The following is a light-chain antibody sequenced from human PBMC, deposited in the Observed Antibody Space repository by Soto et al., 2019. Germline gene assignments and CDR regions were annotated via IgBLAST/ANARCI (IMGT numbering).Light chain of an antibody. CDR3: QQYASSPLT. Sequence: EIELTQSPGTLSLSPGERATLSCRASQSVSSSYLAWYQQKPGQAPRLLIYDASSRATGIPDRFSGSGSGTDFTLTISRLQPEDFAVYYCQQYASSPLTFGGGTKVGIK. J-gene: IGKJ4*01. CDR1: QSVSSSY. V-gene: IGKV3-20*01. CDR2: DAS.